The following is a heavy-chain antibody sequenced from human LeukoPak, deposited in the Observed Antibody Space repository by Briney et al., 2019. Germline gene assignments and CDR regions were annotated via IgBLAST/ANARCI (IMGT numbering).Heavy chain of an antibody. D-gene: IGHD3-10*01. J-gene: IGHJ3*02. CDR1: GFTFSDYY. V-gene: IGHV3-11*01. CDR3: ARVTHGSGSYYEKDAFDI. Sequence: PGGSLRLSCAASGFTFSDYYMSWIRQAPGKGLEWVSYISSSGSTIYYADSVKGRFTISRDNAKNSLYLQMNSLRAEDTAVYYCARVTHGSGSYYEKDAFDIWGQGTMVTVSS. CDR2: ISSSGSTI.